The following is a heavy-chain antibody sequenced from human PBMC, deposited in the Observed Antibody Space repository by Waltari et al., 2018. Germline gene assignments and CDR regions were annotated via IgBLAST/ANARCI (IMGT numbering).Heavy chain of an antibody. CDR3: ARGLGAAAGTVY. CDR2: IIPILGTA. D-gene: IGHD6-13*01. J-gene: IGHJ4*02. V-gene: IGHV1-69*08. Sequence: QVQLVQSGAEVKKPGSSVKVSCKASGGTFSSYAISWVRQAPGQGLEWMGRIIPILGTANYDQKLQGRVTITADKSTSTAYMELSSLRSEDTAVYYCARGLGAAAGTVYWGQGTLVTVSS. CDR1: GGTFSSYA.